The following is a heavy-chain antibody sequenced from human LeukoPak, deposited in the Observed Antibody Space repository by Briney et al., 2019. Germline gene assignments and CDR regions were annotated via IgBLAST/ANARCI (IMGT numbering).Heavy chain of an antibody. CDR3: ARVRAGGYGYGLPPYYFDY. CDR2: IYYSGST. V-gene: IGHV4-59*01. J-gene: IGHJ4*02. Sequence: SETLSLTCTVSGGSISSYYWSWIRQPPGKGLEWIGYIYYSGSTNYNPSLKSRVTISVDTSKNQFSLKLSSVTAADTAVYYCARVRAGGYGYGLPPYYFDYWGQGTLVTVSS. CDR1: GGSISSYY. D-gene: IGHD5-18*01.